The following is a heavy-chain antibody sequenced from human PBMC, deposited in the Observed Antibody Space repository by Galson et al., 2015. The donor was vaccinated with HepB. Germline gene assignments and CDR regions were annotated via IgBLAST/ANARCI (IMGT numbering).Heavy chain of an antibody. CDR3: APSAYNGNEVVKWFDP. Sequence: ETLSLTCTVSGGSISSTDYSWGWIRQPPGKGLEWLGNFYYDGSTFYNPSLKSRITISLDTSKNQFSLNLRSVTAADTALYYCAPSAYNGNEVVKWFDPWGQGILVTVSS. CDR1: GGSISSTDYS. V-gene: IGHV4-39*01. CDR2: FYYDGST. D-gene: IGHD1-20*01. J-gene: IGHJ5*02.